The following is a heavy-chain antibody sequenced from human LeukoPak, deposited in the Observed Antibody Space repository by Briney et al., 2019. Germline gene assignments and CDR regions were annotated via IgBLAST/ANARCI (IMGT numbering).Heavy chain of an antibody. Sequence: GGSLRLSCAASGFTFSSYAMSWVRQAPGKGREWVSAISGSGGSTYYADSVKGRFTISRDNSKNTLYLQMNSLRAEDTAVYYCAKSGSVDTAIPYDYWGQGTLVTVSS. D-gene: IGHD5-18*01. CDR1: GFTFSSYA. CDR2: ISGSGGST. CDR3: AKSGSVDTAIPYDY. J-gene: IGHJ4*02. V-gene: IGHV3-23*01.